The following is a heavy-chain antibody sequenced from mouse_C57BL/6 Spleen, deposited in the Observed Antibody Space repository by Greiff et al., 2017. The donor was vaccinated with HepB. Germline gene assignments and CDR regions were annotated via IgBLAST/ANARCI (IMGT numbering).Heavy chain of an antibody. J-gene: IGHJ4*01. CDR2: INYDGSST. V-gene: IGHV5-16*01. CDR3: ARVGNYEAMDY. D-gene: IGHD2-1*01. CDR1: GFTFSDYY. Sequence: EVHLVESEGGLVQPGSSMKLSCTASGFTFSDYYMAWVRQVPEKGLEWVANINYDGSSTYYLDSLKSRFIISRDNAKNILYLQMSSLKSEDTATYYCARVGNYEAMDYWGQGTSVTVSS.